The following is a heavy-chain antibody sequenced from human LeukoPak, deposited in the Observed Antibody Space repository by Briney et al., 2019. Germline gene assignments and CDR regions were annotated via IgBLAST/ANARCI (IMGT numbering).Heavy chain of an antibody. CDR2: IDWDDDK. J-gene: IGHJ4*02. D-gene: IGHD3-22*01. CDR3: ARSRLPNYYDSSADIPFSY. V-gene: IGHV2-70*04. CDR1: GIAPSTTGLR. Sequence: SGPTLLNPTPTLSLTCAFSGIAPSTTGLRVSCIRQPPAEALERLPRIDWDDDKFYSTSLNSRLTISKDASKNQVVLTMTNMDPVDTATYYCARSRLPNYYDSSADIPFSYWGQGTLVTVSS.